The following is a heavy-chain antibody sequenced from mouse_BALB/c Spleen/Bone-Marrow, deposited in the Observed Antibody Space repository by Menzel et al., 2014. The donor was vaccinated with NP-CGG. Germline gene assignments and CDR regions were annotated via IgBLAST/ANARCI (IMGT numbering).Heavy chain of an antibody. J-gene: IGHJ4*01. V-gene: IGHV14-3*02. CDR1: GFNIKDTY. D-gene: IGHD6-1*01. Sequence: EVKLMESGAELVKPGASVMLSCTASGFNIKDTYMYWVKQRPEQGLEWIGRIDPANGNTKYDPRFQGKATITADTSSNTAYLQLNSLTSEDTAVYYCAGSSPYYDMDYWGQGTSVTVSS. CDR2: IDPANGNT. CDR3: AGSSPYYDMDY.